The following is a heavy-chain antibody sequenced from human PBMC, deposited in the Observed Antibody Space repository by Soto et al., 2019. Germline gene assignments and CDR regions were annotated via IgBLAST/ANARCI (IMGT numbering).Heavy chain of an antibody. CDR2: ISISGTTI. Sequence: QVQLVESGGGLVKPGGSLRLSCAASGFTLSDYYMTWIRQAPGKGLEWVSDISISGTTIHYEDSVRGRFTISRDNAKNSLWLQMNPLRAEVTAVYYCAMFRGDGYYNFWGQGTLVTVSS. CDR3: AMFRGDGYYNF. D-gene: IGHD3-9*01. J-gene: IGHJ4*02. CDR1: GFTLSDYY. V-gene: IGHV3-11*01.